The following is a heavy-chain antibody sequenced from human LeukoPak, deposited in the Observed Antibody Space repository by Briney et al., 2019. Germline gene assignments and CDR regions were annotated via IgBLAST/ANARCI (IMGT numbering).Heavy chain of an antibody. V-gene: IGHV4-59*01. Sequence: SETLSLTCTVSGGSISSYYWSWIRQPPGKGLEWIGYIYYSGSTNYNPSLKSQVTISVDTSKNQLSLKLSSVTAADTAVYYCARGPPYSSSWGGYYFDYWGQGTLVTVSS. CDR3: ARGPPYSSSWGGYYFDY. CDR1: GGSISSYY. D-gene: IGHD6-13*01. CDR2: IYYSGST. J-gene: IGHJ4*02.